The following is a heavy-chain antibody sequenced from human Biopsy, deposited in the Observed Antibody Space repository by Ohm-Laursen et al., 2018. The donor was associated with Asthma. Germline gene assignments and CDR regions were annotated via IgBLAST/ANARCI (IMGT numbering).Heavy chain of an antibody. CDR3: SRDTLGYYFDI. Sequence: SLRLSCAASGTHFGSYNMHWARQAPGKGLEWVAVITFDGSTQHYGDSVKGRFTISRDNSKNMLFLQMNSLRAEDTAVYYCSRDTLGYYFDIWGQGARVTVSS. CDR2: ITFDGSTQ. CDR1: GTHFGSYN. V-gene: IGHV3-30-3*01. J-gene: IGHJ4*02. D-gene: IGHD6-13*01.